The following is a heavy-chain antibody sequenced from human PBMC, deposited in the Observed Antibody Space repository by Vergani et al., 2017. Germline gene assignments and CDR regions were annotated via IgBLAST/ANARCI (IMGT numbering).Heavy chain of an antibody. V-gene: IGHV3-30*03. D-gene: IGHD1-1*01. J-gene: IGHJ1*01. CDR2: ISYDGTQK. Sequence: QVHLVESGGGVVQPGRSLRLSCVLSGFTSSYYGMHWVRQAPGKGLEWVAVISYDGTQKYYADSVKGRFTISRDNSKSTLYLQMNSLRTEDTAVYYCATKSCGTPGCQIGYFREWGQGTLVTVSS. CDR1: GFTSSYYG. CDR3: ATKSCGTPGCQIGYFRE.